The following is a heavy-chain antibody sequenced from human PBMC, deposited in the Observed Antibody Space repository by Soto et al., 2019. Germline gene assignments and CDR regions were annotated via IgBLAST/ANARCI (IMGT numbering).Heavy chain of an antibody. V-gene: IGHV4-4*02. J-gene: IGHJ4*02. CDR2: IYHSGST. Sequence: QVQLQESGPGLVKPSGTLSLTCAVSSGSISSSYWWCWVRQPPGKGLEWIGEIYHSGSTNYNPSLKIRITMSVDKSKNQFSLKLSSVTAADTAVYYCARGGDYRFDYWGQGTLVTVSS. CDR1: SGSISSSYW. CDR3: ARGGDYRFDY. D-gene: IGHD4-4*01.